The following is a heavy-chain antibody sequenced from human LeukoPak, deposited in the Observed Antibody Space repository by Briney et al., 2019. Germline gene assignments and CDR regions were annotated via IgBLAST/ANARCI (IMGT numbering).Heavy chain of an antibody. Sequence: SETLSLTCAVYGGSFSGYYWSWIRQPPGKGLEWIGEINHSGSTNYNPSLKSRVTMSVDTSKNQFSLKLSSVTAADTAVYYCARVGTMTGGAFDIWGQGTMVTVSS. CDR2: INHSGST. V-gene: IGHV4-34*01. CDR3: ARVGTMTGGAFDI. D-gene: IGHD3-10*02. CDR1: GGSFSGYY. J-gene: IGHJ3*02.